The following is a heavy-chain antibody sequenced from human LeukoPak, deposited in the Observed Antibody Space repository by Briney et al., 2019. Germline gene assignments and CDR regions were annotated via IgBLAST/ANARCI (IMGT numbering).Heavy chain of an antibody. J-gene: IGHJ6*01. CDR1: GFTFSTYW. CDR3: SRGVPRVTIVCG. D-gene: IGHD3-10*01. Sequence: GGSLRLSCAASGFTFSTYWMHWVRQAPGTGLVWVSLINSEGSSKNYTDSVKGRFTISRDNAKNKLYLQMNSQRAVDKAVYDCSRGVPRVTIVCGWGQ. V-gene: IGHV3-74*01. CDR2: INSEGSSK.